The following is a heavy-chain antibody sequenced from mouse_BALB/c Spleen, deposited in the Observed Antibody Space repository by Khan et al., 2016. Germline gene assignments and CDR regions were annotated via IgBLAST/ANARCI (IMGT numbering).Heavy chain of an antibody. J-gene: IGHJ2*01. D-gene: IGHD4-1*01. CDR1: GCTFTDYS. CDR3: TFDWDLEY. V-gene: IGHV9-2-1*01. CDR2: INTATGEA. Sequence: QIQLVQSGPELKKPGDTVKISCKASGCTFTDYSIHWVKHIPGRALTWMGWINTATGEATYADDFKGRFAFSLEPSASTAYLQINNLKSEETATYFFTFDWDLEYWGQGTTLTVSS.